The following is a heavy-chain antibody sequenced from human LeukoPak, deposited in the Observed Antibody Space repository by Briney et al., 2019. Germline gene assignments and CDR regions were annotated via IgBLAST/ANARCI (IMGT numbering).Heavy chain of an antibody. J-gene: IGHJ6*02. Sequence: SVKVSCKASGGTFSSYAISWVRQAPGQGLEWMGGIIPIFGTANYAQKFQGRVTITADESTSTAYMELSSLRSEDTAVYYCARDSFPRSSSWYYYYYGMDVWGQGITVTVSS. CDR2: IIPIFGTA. D-gene: IGHD6-13*01. V-gene: IGHV1-69*13. CDR1: GGTFSSYA. CDR3: ARDSFPRSSSWYYYYYGMDV.